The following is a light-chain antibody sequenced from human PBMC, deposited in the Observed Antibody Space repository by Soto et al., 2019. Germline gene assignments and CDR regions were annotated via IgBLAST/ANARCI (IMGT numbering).Light chain of an antibody. CDR1: QSVSSS. V-gene: IGKV3-11*01. CDR3: QQSSNWPPYT. J-gene: IGKJ2*01. Sequence: EIVLTQSPATLSLSPGERATLSCRASQSVSSSLDWYQQKPGQAPRLLIYDASSRATGIPARFSGSGSGTDFTLTISSLEPEDFAVYYCQQSSNWPPYTFGQGTKLEI. CDR2: DAS.